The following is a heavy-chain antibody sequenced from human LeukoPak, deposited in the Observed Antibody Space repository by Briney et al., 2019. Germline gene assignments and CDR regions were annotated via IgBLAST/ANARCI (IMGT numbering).Heavy chain of an antibody. J-gene: IGHJ4*02. Sequence: SETLSLTCTVSGGSISSYYWSWIRQPAGKGLEWIGRIYSTGGTNYNPSLKSRVTMSVDTSKNQFSLRLRSVTAADTAVYYCAGQIASAGTAGFDFWGQGALVTVSS. D-gene: IGHD6-13*01. CDR2: IYSTGGT. CDR3: AGQIASAGTAGFDF. V-gene: IGHV4-4*07. CDR1: GGSISSYY.